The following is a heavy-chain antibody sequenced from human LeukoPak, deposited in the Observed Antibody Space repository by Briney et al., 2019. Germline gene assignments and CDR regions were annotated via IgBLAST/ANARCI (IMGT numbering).Heavy chain of an antibody. CDR1: GGSFSGYY. Sequence: PSETLSLTCAVYGGSFSGYYWSWIRQPPGKGLEWIGEINHSGSTNYNPSLKGRVTISVDTSKNQFSLKLSSVTAADTAVYYCARDRRYCSSTSCYLGRFDPWGQGTLVTVSS. D-gene: IGHD2-2*01. CDR3: ARDRRYCSSTSCYLGRFDP. V-gene: IGHV4-34*01. J-gene: IGHJ5*02. CDR2: INHSGST.